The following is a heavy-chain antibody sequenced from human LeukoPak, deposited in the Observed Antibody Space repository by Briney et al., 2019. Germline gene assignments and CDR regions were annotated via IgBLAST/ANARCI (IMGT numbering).Heavy chain of an antibody. J-gene: IGHJ6*04. V-gene: IGHV3-23*01. CDR3: AKDSTVTSLYYYYGMDV. CDR2: ISGSGGST. CDR1: GFTFSSYV. Sequence: GGSLRLSCAASGFTFSSYVMSWVRQAPEKGLEWVSGISGSGGSTYYADSVKGRFTISRDNSKNTLYLQMNSLRAEDTAVYYCAKDSTVTSLYYYYGMDVWGKGTTVTVSS. D-gene: IGHD4-17*01.